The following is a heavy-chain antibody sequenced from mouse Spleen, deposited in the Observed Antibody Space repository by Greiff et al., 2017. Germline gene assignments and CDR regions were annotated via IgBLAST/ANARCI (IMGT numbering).Heavy chain of an antibody. D-gene: IGHD1-1*01. CDR1: GFSLTSYG. J-gene: IGHJ1*01. Sequence: VKLVESGPGLVAPSQSLSITCTVSGFSLTSYGVDWVRQSPGKGLEWLGVIWGGGSTNYNSALKSRLSISKDNSKSQVFLKMNSLQTDDTAMYYCASLYYYGSSYGYFDVWGAGTTVTVSS. CDR2: IWGGGST. V-gene: IGHV2-6*01. CDR3: ASLYYYGSSYGYFDV.